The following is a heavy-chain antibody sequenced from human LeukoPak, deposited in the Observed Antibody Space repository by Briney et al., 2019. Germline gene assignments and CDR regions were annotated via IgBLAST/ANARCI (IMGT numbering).Heavy chain of an antibody. Sequence: NPSETLSLTCTVSGGSISSSSYYWGWIRQPPGKGLEWIGSIYYSGSTYYNPSLKSRVTISVDTSKNQFSLKLSSVTAADTAVHYCARGGSTGTVDYWGQGTLVTVSS. V-gene: IGHV4-39*01. CDR1: GGSISSSSYY. CDR2: IYYSGST. CDR3: ARGGSTGTVDY. D-gene: IGHD1/OR15-1a*01. J-gene: IGHJ4*02.